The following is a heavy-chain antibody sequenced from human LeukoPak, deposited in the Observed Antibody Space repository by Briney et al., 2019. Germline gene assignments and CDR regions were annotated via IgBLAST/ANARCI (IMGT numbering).Heavy chain of an antibody. D-gene: IGHD3-22*01. CDR2: IGTAGDT. CDR1: GFTFSSYD. J-gene: IGHJ4*02. V-gene: IGHV3-13*01. CDR3: ARGAFRDYYDSSGYSPPRY. Sequence: GGSLRLSCAASGFTFSSYDMHWVRQATGKGLEWVSAIGTAGDTYYPGSVKGRFTISRENAKNSLYLQMNSLRAGDTAVYYCARGAFRDYYDSSGYSPPRYWGQGTLVTVSS.